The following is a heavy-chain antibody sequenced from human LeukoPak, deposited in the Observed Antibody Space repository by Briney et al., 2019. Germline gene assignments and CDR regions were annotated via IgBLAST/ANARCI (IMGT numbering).Heavy chain of an antibody. D-gene: IGHD3-3*01. CDR1: GLTLTSNW. J-gene: IGHJ4*02. CDR2: IDGAGSGT. V-gene: IGHV3-74*01. Sequence: PAGSLRLSCAASGLTLTSNWTHWVRQAPGKGMVWVSRIDGAGSGTSYADSVKRRFTISRDSAKNTVYPQMNSLRGDGTAVYYCATVFALGGEGTPVTVSS. CDR3: ATVFAL.